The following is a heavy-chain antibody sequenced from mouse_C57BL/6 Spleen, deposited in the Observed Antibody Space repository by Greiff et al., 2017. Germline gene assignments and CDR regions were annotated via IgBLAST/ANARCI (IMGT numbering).Heavy chain of an antibody. CDR3: ARGGQEYYFDY. Sequence: QVQLQQPGAELVRPGSSVKLSCKASGYTFTSYWMHWVKQRPIQGLEWIGNIDPSDSETHYNQKFKDKATLTVDKSSSTAYMQLSSLTSEDSAVYYCARGGQEYYFDYWGQGTTLTVSS. D-gene: IGHD3-3*01. CDR2: IDPSDSET. CDR1: GYTFTSYW. V-gene: IGHV1-52*01. J-gene: IGHJ2*01.